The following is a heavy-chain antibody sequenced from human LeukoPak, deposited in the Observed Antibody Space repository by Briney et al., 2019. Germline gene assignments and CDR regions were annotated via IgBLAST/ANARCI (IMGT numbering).Heavy chain of an antibody. CDR1: GSTFTNYW. V-gene: IGHV5-51*01. D-gene: IGHD3-10*01. Sequence: GESLKISCKGSGSTFTNYWIAWVRQLPGKGLELMGIIYPGDSDTRYSPSFQGQVTLSVDKSINTAYLQWSSLKASDNAMYYCASRGGVRGVMAYYFDFGGQGTLVTVSS. CDR2: IYPGDSDT. CDR3: ASRGGVRGVMAYYFDF. J-gene: IGHJ4*02.